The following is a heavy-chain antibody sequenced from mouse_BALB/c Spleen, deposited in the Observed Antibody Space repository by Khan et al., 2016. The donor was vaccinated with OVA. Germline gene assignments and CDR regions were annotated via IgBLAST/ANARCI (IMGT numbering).Heavy chain of an antibody. CDR1: GFSLTSYG. CDR3: ARQPYYDYYVMDY. J-gene: IGHJ4*01. Sequence: QVQLKQSGPGLVAPSQSLSITCTISGFSLTSYGIHWVRQPPGKGLEWLVVIWSDGSTTYNSTLKSRLSITKDNSKSQVFLKMNSLQTDDTAMYYCARQPYYDYYVMDYWGQGTSVTVSS. V-gene: IGHV2-6-1*01. D-gene: IGHD2-10*01. CDR2: IWSDGST.